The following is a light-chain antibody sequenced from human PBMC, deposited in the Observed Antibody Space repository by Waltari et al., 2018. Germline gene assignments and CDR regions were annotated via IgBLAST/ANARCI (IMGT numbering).Light chain of an antibody. CDR1: QSVGTY. Sequence: EIVLTHSPATLSLSPGETATLSCRASQSVGTYLAWYQQKPGQAPRLLIYDASNRATGIPARLRGSGSGTDFTLTISSLEAEDCAVYYCQQRSSWTPHTFGQGARLEIK. CDR3: QQRSSWTPHT. V-gene: IGKV3-11*01. CDR2: DAS. J-gene: IGKJ2*01.